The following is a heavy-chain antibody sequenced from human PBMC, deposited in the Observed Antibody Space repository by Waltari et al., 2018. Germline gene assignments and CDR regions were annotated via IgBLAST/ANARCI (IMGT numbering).Heavy chain of an antibody. CDR3: AKWGITVTTDSSGYYYYYGMDV. CDR2: ISGSGGST. J-gene: IGHJ6*02. CDR1: GFTFSSYA. Sequence: EVQLLESGGGLVQPGGSLRLSCAASGFTFSSYAMSWVRQAPGKGLEWVSAISGSGGSTYYADSVKGRFTISRDNSKNTLYLQMNSLRAEDTAVYYCAKWGITVTTDSSGYYYYYGMDVWGQGTTVTVSS. D-gene: IGHD4-17*01. V-gene: IGHV3-23*01.